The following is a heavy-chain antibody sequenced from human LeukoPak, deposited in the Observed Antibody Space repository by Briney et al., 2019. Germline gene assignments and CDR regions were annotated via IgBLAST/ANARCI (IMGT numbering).Heavy chain of an antibody. Sequence: SETLSLTCTVSGGSISGHYWTWIRLPPGKGLELLGYIFSTGATHYNPSLRGRVTLSIDTSKNQFSLTLTSVNVEDTAVYYCARFSTRFGSGCTEASCYVHYWGQGTQVTVS. V-gene: IGHV4-59*11. D-gene: IGHD2-2*01. CDR3: ARFSTRFGSGCTEASCYVHY. CDR1: GGSISGHY. J-gene: IGHJ4*02. CDR2: IFSTGAT.